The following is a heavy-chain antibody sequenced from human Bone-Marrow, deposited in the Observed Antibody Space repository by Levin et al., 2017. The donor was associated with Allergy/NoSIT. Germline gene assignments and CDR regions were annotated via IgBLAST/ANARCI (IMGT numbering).Heavy chain of an antibody. D-gene: IGHD3-22*01. V-gene: IGHV4-59*03. CDR3: ARGHFDTSGYSNPFEY. CDR2: IRYSGTT. CDR1: GGSLRPYS. J-gene: IGHJ4*02. Sequence: SSPLSLPCRVSGGSLRPYSWTWIRQSPGKGLEWIGYIRYSGTTSYNPSLESRVTISVDTSKNQFSLKLSSVTEADTAIYYCARGHFDTSGYSNPFEYWGQGILVTVSS.